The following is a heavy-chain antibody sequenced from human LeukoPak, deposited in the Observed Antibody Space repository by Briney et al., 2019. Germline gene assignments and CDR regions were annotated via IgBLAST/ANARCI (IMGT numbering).Heavy chain of an antibody. CDR2: IYSGGST. J-gene: IGHJ6*02. Sequence: SGGSLRLSCAASGFTVSSNYMSWVRQAPGKGLEWVSVIYSGGSTYYADSVKGRFTISRDNSKNTLYLQMNSLRAEDTAVYYCASGYYDSSGMDVWGQGTTVTVSS. V-gene: IGHV3-53*01. CDR1: GFTVSSNY. CDR3: ASGYYDSSGMDV. D-gene: IGHD3-22*01.